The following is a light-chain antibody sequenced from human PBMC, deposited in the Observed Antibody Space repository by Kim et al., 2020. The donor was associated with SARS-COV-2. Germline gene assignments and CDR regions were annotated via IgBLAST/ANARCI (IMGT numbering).Light chain of an antibody. V-gene: IGLV3-19*01. CDR1: SLRNYY. CDR2: GKN. Sequence: SSELTQDPAVSVALGQTVRITCQGDSLRNYYASWYQQKPGQAPVLVIYGKNYRPSGIPDRFSGSSSGNTASLTITGAQAEDETDYYCNSRDSSGNHLVFGGGTKLTVL. CDR3: NSRDSSGNHLV. J-gene: IGLJ3*02.